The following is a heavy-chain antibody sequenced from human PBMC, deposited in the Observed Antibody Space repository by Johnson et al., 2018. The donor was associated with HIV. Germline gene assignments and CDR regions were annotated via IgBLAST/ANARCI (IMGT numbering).Heavy chain of an antibody. Sequence: VQLVESGGGLVQPGGSLRLSCAASGFTFSSYAMSWVRQAPGKGLAWVSAISGSGGSTYYADSVKGRFTISRDNSKNTLYLQMNSLRAEDTAVYYCAKARHDYGGTDDAFDIWGQGTMVTVSS. J-gene: IGHJ3*02. CDR3: AKARHDYGGTDDAFDI. D-gene: IGHD4-23*01. CDR1: GFTFSSYA. CDR2: ISGSGGST. V-gene: IGHV3-23*04.